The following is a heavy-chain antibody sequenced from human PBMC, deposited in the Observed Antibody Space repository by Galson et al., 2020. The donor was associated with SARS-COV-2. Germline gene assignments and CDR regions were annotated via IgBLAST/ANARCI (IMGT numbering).Heavy chain of an antibody. CDR3: ARNLIVVPADISRLSELYYYGMDV. CDR2: IIPMFGTA. CDR1: GGTFSNYA. D-gene: IGHD2-2*02. J-gene: IGHJ6*02. Sequence: SVKVSCKASGGTFSNYAISWVRQAPGQGLEWMGGIIPMFGTAHYAQKFQGSLTITADKFTSTTYMEVRSLRSEDTAVYYCARNLIVVPADISRLSELYYYGMDVWGQGTTVTVSS. V-gene: IGHV1-69*06.